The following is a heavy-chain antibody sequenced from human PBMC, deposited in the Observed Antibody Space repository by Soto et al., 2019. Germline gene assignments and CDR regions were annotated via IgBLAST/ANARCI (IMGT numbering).Heavy chain of an antibody. V-gene: IGHV4-31*03. Sequence: QVQLQESGPGLVKPSQTLSLTCTVSGGSISSGGYYWSWIRQHPGKGLEWIGYIYHSGSTYYNPSLKSRVTTSVDTSKKQFSLKLSSVTAADTAVYYCARGAVPGWFDPWGQGTLVTVSS. J-gene: IGHJ5*02. CDR1: GGSISSGGYY. CDR3: ARGAVPGWFDP. CDR2: IYHSGST.